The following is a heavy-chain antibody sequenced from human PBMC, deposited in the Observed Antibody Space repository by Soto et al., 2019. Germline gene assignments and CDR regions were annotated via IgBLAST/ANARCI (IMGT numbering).Heavy chain of an antibody. D-gene: IGHD5-12*01. CDR3: ARGGRGYSGYAFDY. V-gene: IGHV3-30-3*01. CDR1: GFTFSSYA. Sequence: GGSLRLSCAASGFTFSSYAMHWVRQAPGKGLEWVAVISYDGSNKYYADSVKGRFTISRDNSKNTLYLQMNSLRAEDTAVYYCARGGRGYSGYAFDYWGQGTLVTVSS. J-gene: IGHJ4*02. CDR2: ISYDGSNK.